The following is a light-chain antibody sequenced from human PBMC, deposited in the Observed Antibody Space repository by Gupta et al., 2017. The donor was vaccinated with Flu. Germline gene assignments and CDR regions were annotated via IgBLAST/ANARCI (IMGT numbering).Light chain of an antibody. J-gene: IGKJ4*01. CDR1: QSVSSN. Sequence: EIVMTQSPATLSVSPGERATLSCRASQSVSSNLAWYQQKPGQAPRLLIYGASTRATGIPARFSGSGSGTEFTLTISSLQSEDFAVYYCQQYNNWPPIMGLTFGGGTKVEIK. CDR3: QQYNNWPPIMGLT. CDR2: GAS. V-gene: IGKV3-15*01.